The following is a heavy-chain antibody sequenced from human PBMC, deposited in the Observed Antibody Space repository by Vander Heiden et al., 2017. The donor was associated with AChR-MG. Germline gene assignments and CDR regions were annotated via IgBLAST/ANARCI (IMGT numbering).Heavy chain of an antibody. D-gene: IGHD6-13*01. CDR3: ARDLSSSWYMGDY. V-gene: IGHV3-48*03. Sequence: EVQLVESGGGLVQPGGSLRLSCAASGFPFSSYEMNWVRQAPGKGLEWVSYISSSGSTIYYADSVKGRFTISRDNAKNSLYLQMNSLRAEDTAVYYCARDLSSSWYMGDYWGQGTLVTVSS. CDR1: GFPFSSYE. CDR2: ISSSGSTI. J-gene: IGHJ4*02.